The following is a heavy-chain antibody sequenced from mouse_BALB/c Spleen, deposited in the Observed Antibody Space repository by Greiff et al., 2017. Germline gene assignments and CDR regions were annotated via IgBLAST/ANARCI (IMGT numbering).Heavy chain of an antibody. D-gene: IGHD2-14*01. CDR2: IDPANGNT. Sequence: EVQLQQSGAELVKPGASVKLSCTASGFNIKDTYMHWVKQRPEQGLEWIGRIDPANGNTKYDPKFQGKATITADTSSNTAYLQLSSLTSEDTAVYYCARKVRRPNYYAMDYWGQGTSVTVSS. CDR1: GFNIKDTY. J-gene: IGHJ4*01. V-gene: IGHV14-3*02. CDR3: ARKVRRPNYYAMDY.